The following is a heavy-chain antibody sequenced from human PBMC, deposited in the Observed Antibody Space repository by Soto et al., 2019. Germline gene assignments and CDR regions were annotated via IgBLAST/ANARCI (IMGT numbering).Heavy chain of an antibody. CDR3: ARRTVNIRTFYSGLKTHCFDY. J-gene: IGHJ4*02. CDR1: GGSISSSSYY. D-gene: IGHD6-19*01. CDR2: IYYSGST. V-gene: IGHV4-39*01. Sequence: ETLSLTCAVSGGSISSSSYYWVWIRQPPGKGLEWIGSIYYSGSTYYTPSLQSRVAISVDTSKNQFSLKLNSVTAADTAVYYCARRTVNIRTFYSGLKTHCFDYWGQGTLVTVSS.